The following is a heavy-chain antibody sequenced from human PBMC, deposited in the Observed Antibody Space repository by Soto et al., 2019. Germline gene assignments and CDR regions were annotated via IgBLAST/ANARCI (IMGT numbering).Heavy chain of an antibody. CDR1: GFTFSSYA. Sequence: GGSLRLSCAASGFTFSSYAMSWVRQAPGKGLEWVSAISGSGGSTYYADSVKGRFTISRDNSKNTLYLQMNSLRAEDTAVYYCARDSPRPYSSGWYAGGMDVWGQGTTVTVSS. D-gene: IGHD6-19*01. J-gene: IGHJ6*02. V-gene: IGHV3-23*01. CDR3: ARDSPRPYSSGWYAGGMDV. CDR2: ISGSGGST.